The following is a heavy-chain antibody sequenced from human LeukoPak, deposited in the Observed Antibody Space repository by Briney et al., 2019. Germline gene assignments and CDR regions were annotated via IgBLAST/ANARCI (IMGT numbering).Heavy chain of an antibody. CDR2: INPDGGST. D-gene: IGHD1-1*01. Sequence: ASVKVSCKASGYTFTTYYVHWVRQAPGQGLEWMGFINPDGGSTSYAQKFQGRVTMTRVTSPSTVYMELSSLRSEDTAVYYCARNVDTGLDYWGQGTLVTVSS. CDR3: ARNVDTGLDY. CDR1: GYTFTTYY. V-gene: IGHV1-46*03. J-gene: IGHJ4*02.